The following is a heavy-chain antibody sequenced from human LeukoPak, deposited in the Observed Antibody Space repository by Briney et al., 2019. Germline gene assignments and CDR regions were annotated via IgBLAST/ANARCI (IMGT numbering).Heavy chain of an antibody. J-gene: IGHJ4*02. CDR3: ARGGTGVPAASDY. D-gene: IGHD2-2*01. CDR1: GFTLSSYA. Sequence: PGGSLRLSCAASGFTLSSYAMRWVRQAPGKGLEWASSISGGGGSTYYADSVKGRFTISRDTSKNTVYLQMNSLRAEDTAVYYCARGGTGVPAASDYWGQGILVTVSS. CDR2: ISGGGGST. V-gene: IGHV3-23*01.